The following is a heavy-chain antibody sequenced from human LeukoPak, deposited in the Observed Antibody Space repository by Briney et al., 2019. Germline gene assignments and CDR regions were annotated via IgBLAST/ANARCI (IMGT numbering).Heavy chain of an antibody. D-gene: IGHD3-9*01. J-gene: IGHJ6*02. Sequence: PGGYLRLSCAASAFTFRSYSMKGVPQATEKRLERVASTGSSLNNTHYADPVTGQFTIFRDNSKNTLHLQMNSLIARDQAVYYCVSDQAFDWFYYYYVMDVWGLGTTVRVSS. CDR1: AFTFRSYS. V-gene: IGHV3-21*04. CDR2: TGSSLNNT. CDR3: VSDQAFDWFYYYYVMDV.